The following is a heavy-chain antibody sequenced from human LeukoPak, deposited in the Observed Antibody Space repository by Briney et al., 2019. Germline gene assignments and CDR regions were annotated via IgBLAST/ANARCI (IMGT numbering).Heavy chain of an antibody. V-gene: IGHV4-34*01. CDR2: INHSGST. J-gene: IGHJ4*02. CDR3: ARGLEQWLFSFDY. D-gene: IGHD6-19*01. Sequence: SETLSLTCAVYGGSFSGYYWSWIRQPPGKGLEWIGEINHSGSTNCNPSLKSRVTISVDTSKNQFSLKLSSVTAADTAVYYCARGLEQWLFSFDYWGQGTLVTVSS. CDR1: GGSFSGYY.